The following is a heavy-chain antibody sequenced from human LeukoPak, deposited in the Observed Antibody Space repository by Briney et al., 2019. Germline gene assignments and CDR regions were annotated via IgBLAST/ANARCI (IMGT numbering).Heavy chain of an antibody. CDR1: GFTFSTYN. CDR2: IYYDGSNK. CDR3: ASRGPPGYFDY. V-gene: IGHV3-30*02. Sequence: GGSLRLSCGASGFTFSTYNMHWVRQAPGKGLEWVGFIYYDGSNKYYADSVKGRFTISRDNSKNTLYLQMNSLRAEDTAVYYCASRGPPGYFDYWGQGTLVTVSS. D-gene: IGHD3-10*01. J-gene: IGHJ4*02.